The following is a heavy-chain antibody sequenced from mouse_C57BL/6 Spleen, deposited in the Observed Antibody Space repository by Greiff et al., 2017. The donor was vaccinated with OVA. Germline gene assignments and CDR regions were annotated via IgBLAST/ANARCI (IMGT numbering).Heavy chain of an antibody. V-gene: IGHV1-15*01. CDR3: TRIYYGNYDYYAMDY. Sequence: VQLQESGAELVRPGASVTLSCKASGYTFTDYEMHWVKQTPVHGLEWIGAIDPETGGTAYNQKFKGKAILTADKSSSTAYMELRSLTSEDSAVYYCTRIYYGNYDYYAMDYWGQGTSVTVSS. D-gene: IGHD2-1*01. CDR2: IDPETGGT. J-gene: IGHJ4*01. CDR1: GYTFTDYE.